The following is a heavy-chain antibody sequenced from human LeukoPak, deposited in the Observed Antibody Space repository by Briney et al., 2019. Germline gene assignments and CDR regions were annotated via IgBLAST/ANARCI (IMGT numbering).Heavy chain of an antibody. Sequence: PGGSLRLSCAASGFTFSSYNMNWVRQAPGKGLEWVSFIYRDDSPYYADSVKGRFTISSDTSKNTLYLQMNSLRGEDTAVYYCASTYRNAAGDFDIWGQGTMVTVSS. D-gene: IGHD6-25*01. CDR1: GFTFSSYN. CDR2: IYRDDSP. CDR3: ASTYRNAAGDFDI. V-gene: IGHV3-66*01. J-gene: IGHJ3*02.